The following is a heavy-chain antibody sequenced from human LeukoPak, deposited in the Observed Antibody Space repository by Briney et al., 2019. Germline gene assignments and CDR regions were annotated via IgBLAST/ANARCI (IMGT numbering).Heavy chain of an antibody. CDR2: TYYRSKWYN. Sequence: SQTLSLTCAISGDSVSSNSAAWNWIRQSPSRGLEWLGRTYYRSKWYNDYAVSVKSRITINPDTSKNQFSLKLSSVTAADTAVYYCARDSPHSYGGDDAFDIWGQGTMVTVSS. CDR3: ARDSPHSYGGDDAFDI. J-gene: IGHJ3*02. CDR1: GDSVSSNSAA. V-gene: IGHV6-1*01. D-gene: IGHD5-18*01.